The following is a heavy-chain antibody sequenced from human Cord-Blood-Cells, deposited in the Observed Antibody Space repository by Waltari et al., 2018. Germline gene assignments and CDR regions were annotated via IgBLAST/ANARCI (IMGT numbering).Heavy chain of an antibody. CDR2: IRYDGSNK. V-gene: IGHV3-30*02. D-gene: IGHD1-26*01. J-gene: IGHJ4*02. CDR3: AKPSSGSYYFDY. CDR1: GFTFSSYG. Sequence: QLQLVESGGGVVQPGGSLRRSCAASGFTFSSYGMHWVRQAPGKGLEWVAFIRYDGSNKYYSDSVKGRFTISRDNSKNTLYLQMNSLRAEDTAVYYCAKPSSGSYYFDYWGQGTLVTVSS.